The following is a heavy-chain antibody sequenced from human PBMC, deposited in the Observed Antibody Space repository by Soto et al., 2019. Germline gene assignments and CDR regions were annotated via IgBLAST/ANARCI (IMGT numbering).Heavy chain of an antibody. D-gene: IGHD3-22*01. Sequence: PGESLKISCKGSGYSFSNNWIGWVRQMPGKGLEWMAIIYPGDSDTRYSPSFQGQVTISAEKSISTAYLQWSSLKASDTAMYYCARHGPRVYYDNSDYYYYGMDVWGQGTTVTVSS. CDR3: ARHGPRVYYDNSDYYYYGMDV. CDR2: IYPGDSDT. V-gene: IGHV5-51*01. J-gene: IGHJ6*02. CDR1: GYSFSNNW.